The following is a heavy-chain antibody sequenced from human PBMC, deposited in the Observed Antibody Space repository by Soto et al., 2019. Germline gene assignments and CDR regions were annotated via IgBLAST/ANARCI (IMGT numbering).Heavy chain of an antibody. CDR2: IYPGDSDT. CDR3: ARHASSGWYYSSYYYVMDV. Sequence: GESLKISCKGSGYSFTSYWIGWVRQMPGKGLEWMGIIYPGDSDTRYSPSFQGQVTISADKSISTAYLQWSSLKASDTAMYYCARHASSGWYYSSYYYVMDVCGQGSTVTVAS. V-gene: IGHV5-51*01. J-gene: IGHJ6*02. CDR1: GYSFTSYW. D-gene: IGHD6-19*01.